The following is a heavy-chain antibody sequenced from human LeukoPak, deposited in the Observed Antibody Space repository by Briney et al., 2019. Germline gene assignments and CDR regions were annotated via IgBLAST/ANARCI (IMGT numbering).Heavy chain of an antibody. CDR3: ARYPYDSSGYYYVWWYFDL. CDR2: IYYSGST. CDR1: GGSISSYY. Sequence: SETLSLTCTVSGGSISSYYWSWIRQPPGKGLEWIGYIYYSGSTNYNPSLKSRVTISVDTSKNQFSLKLSSVTAADTAVYYCARYPYDSSGYYYVWWYFDLWGRGTLVTVSS. J-gene: IGHJ2*01. V-gene: IGHV4-59*08. D-gene: IGHD3-22*01.